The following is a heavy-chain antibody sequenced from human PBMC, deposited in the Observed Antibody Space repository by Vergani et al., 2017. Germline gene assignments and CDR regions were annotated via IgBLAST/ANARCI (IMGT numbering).Heavy chain of an antibody. D-gene: IGHD2-15*01. Sequence: EVHLEKSGGGLVKPGGSLRFSCAASGSTFGGYYMAWIRLAPGKGLDWVASIKRVGTPAFYAETVKGRFTISRDNAKTTLYLQMNSLRDEDRCVYYCARISGGSAPYLHYWGQGTLVTVAS. V-gene: IGHV3-7*01. CDR2: IKRVGTPA. CDR3: ARISGGSAPYLHY. CDR1: GSTFGGYY. J-gene: IGHJ1*01.